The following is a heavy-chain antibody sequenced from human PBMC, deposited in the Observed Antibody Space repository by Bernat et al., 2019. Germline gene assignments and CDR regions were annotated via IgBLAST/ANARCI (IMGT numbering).Heavy chain of an antibody. CDR2: ISYDGSNK. CDR3: AKDHDYGDYPPPRYGMDV. D-gene: IGHD4-17*01. V-gene: IGHV3-30*18. Sequence: QVYLVEFGGGVVQPGRPLRSSFSASGFTFITIAFPWVRQAPGKGLEGVAVISYDGSNKYYSDSVKGRFTISRDNSKNTLYLQMNSLRAEDTAVYYCAKDHDYGDYPPPRYGMDVWGQGTTVTVSS. J-gene: IGHJ6*02. CDR1: GFTFITIA.